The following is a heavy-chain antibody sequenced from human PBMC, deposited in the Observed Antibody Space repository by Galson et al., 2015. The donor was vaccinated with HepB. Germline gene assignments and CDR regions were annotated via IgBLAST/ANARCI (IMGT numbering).Heavy chain of an antibody. V-gene: IGHV1-69*13. D-gene: IGHD2-2*01. Sequence: SVKVSCKAFGGTFSSHAISWVRQAPGQGLEWMGGIIPILGTTVYPQKFQGRVTITADDSTSTAFMELSTLRSEDTAVYYCAREKAEARYCSDFSCYVYFGMDVWGQGTPVTVSS. CDR1: GGTFSSHA. J-gene: IGHJ6*02. CDR3: AREKAEARYCSDFSCYVYFGMDV. CDR2: IIPILGTT.